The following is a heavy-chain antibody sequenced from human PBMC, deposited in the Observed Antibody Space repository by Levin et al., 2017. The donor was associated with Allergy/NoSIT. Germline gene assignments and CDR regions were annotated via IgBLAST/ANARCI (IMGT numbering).Heavy chain of an antibody. CDR2: ISYDGSNK. CDR1: GFTFSSYA. J-gene: IGHJ6*02. CDR3: ARGIAAAGTRWENYYYYGMDV. D-gene: IGHD6-13*01. V-gene: IGHV3-30*04. Sequence: GGSLRLSCAASGFTFSSYAMHWVRQAPGKGLEWVAVISYDGSNKYYADSVKGRFTISRDNSKNTLYLQMNSLRAEDTAVYYCARGIAAAGTRWENYYYYGMDVWGQGTTVTVSS.